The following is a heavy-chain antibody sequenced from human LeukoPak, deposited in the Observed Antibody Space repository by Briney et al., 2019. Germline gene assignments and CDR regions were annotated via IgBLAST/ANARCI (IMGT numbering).Heavy chain of an antibody. D-gene: IGHD3-3*01. CDR2: IYYSGST. Sequence: SETLSLTCTVSGGSISSSRYYWSWIRQPPGKGQEWIGSIYYSGSTYYNPSLKSRVTISVDTSKNQFSLKLSSVTAADTAVYYCASRGFYYDFWSGYYSGHAFDIWGQGTMVTVSS. J-gene: IGHJ3*02. CDR1: GGSISSSRYY. V-gene: IGHV4-39*01. CDR3: ASRGFYYDFWSGYYSGHAFDI.